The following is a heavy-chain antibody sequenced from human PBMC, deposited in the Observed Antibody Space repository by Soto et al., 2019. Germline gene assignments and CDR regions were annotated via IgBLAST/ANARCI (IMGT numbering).Heavy chain of an antibody. CDR1: GGTFSSYT. J-gene: IGHJ3*01. D-gene: IGHD2-2*01. Sequence: QVQLVQSGAEVKKPGSSVKVSCKASGGTFSSYTISWVRQAPGQGLEWMGRIIPILGIANYAQKFQGRGTITADKSTSTAYMELSSLRSEDTAVYYCARDHECSSTSCALISSFDFWGQGTMVTVSS. CDR3: ARDHECSSTSCALISSFDF. CDR2: IIPILGIA. V-gene: IGHV1-69*08.